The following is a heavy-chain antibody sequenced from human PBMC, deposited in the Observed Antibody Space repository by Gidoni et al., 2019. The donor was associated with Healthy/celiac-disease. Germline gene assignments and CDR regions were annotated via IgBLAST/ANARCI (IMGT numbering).Heavy chain of an antibody. CDR2: INHSGST. J-gene: IGHJ4*02. CDR3: ARGLTGTNLVPFDY. CDR1: GGSFSGYY. Sequence: QVQLPQWGAGLLQPSETLSLTCAVYGGSFSGYYWSWIRQPPGKGLDWIGEINHSGSTNYKPSLKSRVTISVDTSKSQFSLKLSSVTAADTAVYYCARGLTGTNLVPFDYWGQGTLVTVSS. D-gene: IGHD1-7*01. V-gene: IGHV4-34*01.